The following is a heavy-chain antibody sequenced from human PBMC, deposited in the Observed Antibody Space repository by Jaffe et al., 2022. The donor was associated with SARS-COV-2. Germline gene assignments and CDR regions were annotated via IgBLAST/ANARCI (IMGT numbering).Heavy chain of an antibody. Sequence: QVQLVESGGGVVQPGRSLRLSCAASGFTFSSYAMHWVRQAPGKGLEWVAVISYDGSNKYYADSVKGRFTISRDNSKNTLYLQMNSLRAEDTAVYYCARVGYCSGGSCSDYWGQGTLVTVSS. D-gene: IGHD2-15*01. CDR1: GFTFSSYA. CDR2: ISYDGSNK. CDR3: ARVGYCSGGSCSDY. V-gene: IGHV3-30-3*01. J-gene: IGHJ4*02.